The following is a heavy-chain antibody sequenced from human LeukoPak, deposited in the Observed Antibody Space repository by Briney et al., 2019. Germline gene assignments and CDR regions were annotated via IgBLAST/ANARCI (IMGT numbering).Heavy chain of an antibody. V-gene: IGHV1-2*02. CDR2: INPNSGGT. D-gene: IGHD6-6*01. Sequence: ASVKVSCKASGYTFTGYYMHWVRQAPGQGLEWMGWINPNSGGTNYAQKFQGRVTMTRDTSISTAYMELSRLRSDDTAVYYCARDAYSSSSVLYPDWGQGTLVTVSS. CDR3: ARDAYSSSSVLYPD. CDR1: GYTFTGYY. J-gene: IGHJ4*02.